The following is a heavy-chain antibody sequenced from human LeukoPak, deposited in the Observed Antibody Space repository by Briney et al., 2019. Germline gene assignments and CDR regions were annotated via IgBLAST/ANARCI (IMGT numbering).Heavy chain of an antibody. D-gene: IGHD1-14*01. Sequence: GASVKVSCKASGYTFTGHYMHWVRQAPGQGLEWMGWINPRNAATNYAQKFQGRVTMTRDTSISTGYMELSSLRSDDTAVYYCARGGNPIWYYYMDVWGKGTTVTVSS. CDR2: INPRNAAT. V-gene: IGHV1-2*02. CDR3: ARGGNPIWYYYMDV. J-gene: IGHJ6*03. CDR1: GYTFTGHY.